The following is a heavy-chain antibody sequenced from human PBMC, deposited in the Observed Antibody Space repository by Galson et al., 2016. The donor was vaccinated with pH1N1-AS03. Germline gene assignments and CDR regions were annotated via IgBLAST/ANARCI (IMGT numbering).Heavy chain of an antibody. J-gene: IGHJ4*02. CDR3: AIGTRITTTGGIDF. Sequence: SVKVSCKASGGTFSSYTINWVRQAPGQGLEWMGRIIRIIGITNYAQKFQGRVMMTADNSATTAYMELSSLRSEDTAVYYCAIGTRITTTGGIDFWGQGTLVTVSS. CDR2: IIRIIGIT. V-gene: IGHV1-69*02. D-gene: IGHD7-27*01. CDR1: GGTFSSYT.